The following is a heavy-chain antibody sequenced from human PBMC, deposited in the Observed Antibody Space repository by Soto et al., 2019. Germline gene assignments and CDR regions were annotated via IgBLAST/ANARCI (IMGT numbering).Heavy chain of an antibody. D-gene: IGHD3-10*01. V-gene: IGHV4-30-4*01. CDR3: ARGGLLWFGELFANDAFDI. Sequence: PSETLSLTCTVSGGSISSGDYYWSWIRQTPGKGLEWIGYIYYSGSTYYNPSLKSRVTISVDTSKNQFSLKLSSVTAADTAVYYCARGGLLWFGELFANDAFDIWGQGTMVTVSS. J-gene: IGHJ3*02. CDR1: GGSISSGDYY. CDR2: IYYSGST.